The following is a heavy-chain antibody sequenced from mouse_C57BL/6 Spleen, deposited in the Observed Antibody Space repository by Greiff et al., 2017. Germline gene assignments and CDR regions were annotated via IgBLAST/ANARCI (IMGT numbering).Heavy chain of an antibody. D-gene: IGHD2-4*01. CDR3: AKVYDYDKYFDV. CDR2: IHPNSGST. Sequence: VQLHPSGAELVPPGASVPLSFPSSGYTFTRYWMPCVKQRPGQGLEWIGMIHPNSGSTNYNEKFKSKATLTVDKSSSTAYMQLSSLTSEDSAVYYCAKVYDYDKYFDVWGTGTTVTVSS. V-gene: IGHV1-64*01. J-gene: IGHJ1*03. CDR1: GYTFTRYW.